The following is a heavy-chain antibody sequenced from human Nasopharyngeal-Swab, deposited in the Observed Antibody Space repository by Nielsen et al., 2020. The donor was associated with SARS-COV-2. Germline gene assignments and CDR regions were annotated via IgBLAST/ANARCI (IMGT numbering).Heavy chain of an antibody. CDR2: FYPDYSDT. CDR1: GYSFPTFW. CDR3: ARLRGSAFYYYLDV. J-gene: IGHJ6*03. Sequence: GESLKISCKGSGYSFPTFWITWVRQMPGKGLEWMGIFYPDYSDTRYRPSFQGQVTFSVDKSTSTAYLQWSSLKASDTAMYYCARLRGSAFYYYLDVWGKGTTVTVSS. V-gene: IGHV5-51*01. D-gene: IGHD2-15*01.